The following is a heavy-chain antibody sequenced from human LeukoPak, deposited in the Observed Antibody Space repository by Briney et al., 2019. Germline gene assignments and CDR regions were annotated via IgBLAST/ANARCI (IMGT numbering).Heavy chain of an antibody. CDR2: MNPNSGNT. J-gene: IGHJ4*02. Sequence: ASVKVSCKASGYTFTSYDIDWVRQATGQGLEWMGWMNPNSGNTGYAQKFQGRVTMTRNTSIRTAYMELSSLRSEDTAVYYCARWTPSKLVATIWEDPAFDYWGQGTLVTVSS. D-gene: IGHD5-12*01. CDR1: GYTFTSYD. V-gene: IGHV1-8*01. CDR3: ARWTPSKLVATIWEDPAFDY.